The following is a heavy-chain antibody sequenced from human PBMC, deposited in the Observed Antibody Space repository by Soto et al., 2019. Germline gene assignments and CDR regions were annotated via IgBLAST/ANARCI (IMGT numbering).Heavy chain of an antibody. CDR1: GYTFTSYA. CDR3: ERCFYYDRSGYYPVFVY. V-gene: IGHV1-3*01. Sequence: ASVKVFCKASGYTFTSYAMHWVRQAPRQRLEWMGWINAGNGNTKYSQKVQGRVTITRDTSASTAHIELSSPRSENKAVYFCERCFYYDRSGYYPVFVYWGQGPLVTVSP. CDR2: INAGNGNT. D-gene: IGHD3-22*01. J-gene: IGHJ4*02.